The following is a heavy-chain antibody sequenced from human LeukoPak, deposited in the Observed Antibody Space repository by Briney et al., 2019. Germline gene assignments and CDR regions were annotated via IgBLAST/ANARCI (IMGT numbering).Heavy chain of an antibody. CDR2: IHSSGDYI. CDR1: ASGVSFTRHS. V-gene: IGHV3-21*05. CDR3: AREYNSRATFDY. D-gene: IGHD1-20*01. Sequence: GGSLRLSCAASASGVSFTRHSMDWVRQAPGKGLGWISYIHSSGDYIFYADSVKGRFTVSRDNARNSLYLQMNSLRAEDTAIYYCAREYNSRATFDYWGQGTLVTVSS. J-gene: IGHJ4*02.